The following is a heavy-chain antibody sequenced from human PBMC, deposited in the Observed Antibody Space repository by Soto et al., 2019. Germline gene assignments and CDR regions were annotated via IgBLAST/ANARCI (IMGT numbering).Heavy chain of an antibody. CDR2: ISYDGSNK. J-gene: IGHJ4*02. CDR3: AKDGIQLWFQPYYFDY. CDR1: GFTFSSYG. D-gene: IGHD5-18*01. Sequence: GGSLRLSCAASGFTFSSYGMHWVRQAPGKGLEWVAVISYDGSNKYYADSVKGRFTISRDNSKNTLYLQMNSLRAEDTAVYYCAKDGIQLWFQPYYFDYWGQGTLVTVSS. V-gene: IGHV3-30*18.